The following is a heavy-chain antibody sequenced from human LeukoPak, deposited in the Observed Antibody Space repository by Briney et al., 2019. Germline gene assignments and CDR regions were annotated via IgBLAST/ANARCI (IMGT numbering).Heavy chain of an antibody. CDR1: GGTFSSYA. CDR3: ARDPDPSGSYAYYFDY. Sequence: SVTVSCKASGGTFSSYAISWVRQAPGQGLEWMGGIIPIFGTANYAQKFQGRVTITADESTSTAYMELSSLRSEDTAVYYCARDPDPSGSYAYYFDYWGQGTLVTVSS. D-gene: IGHD1-26*01. J-gene: IGHJ4*02. V-gene: IGHV1-69*13. CDR2: IIPIFGTA.